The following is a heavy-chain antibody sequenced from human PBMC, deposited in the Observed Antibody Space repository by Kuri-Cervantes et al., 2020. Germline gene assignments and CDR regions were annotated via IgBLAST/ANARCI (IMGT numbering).Heavy chain of an antibody. CDR2: ISWNSGSI. D-gene: IGHD3-10*01. J-gene: IGHJ6*03. Sequence: SLKISCAASGLTFDDYAMHWVRQAPGKGLEWVSGISWNSGSIGYADSVKGRFTISRDNAKNSLYLQMNSLRAEDTALYYCAKDLPWFGELLGYYYYYMDVWGKGTTVTVSS. CDR1: GLTFDDYA. V-gene: IGHV3-9*01. CDR3: AKDLPWFGELLGYYYYYMDV.